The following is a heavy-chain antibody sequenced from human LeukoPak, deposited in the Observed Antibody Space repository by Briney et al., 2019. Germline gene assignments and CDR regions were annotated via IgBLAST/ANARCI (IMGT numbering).Heavy chain of an antibody. D-gene: IGHD5-18*01. CDR2: ITSDGSNK. V-gene: IGHV3-30*04. J-gene: IGHJ4*02. Sequence: GGPLRLSCTASGFTFSSYAMHWVRQAPGKGLEWVAVITSDGSNKHYGDSVRGRFTISRDNSKNNMYLQMNSLRAEDTALYYCARESGALRGYSYGHWGQGTLVTVSS. CDR1: GFTFSSYA. CDR3: ARESGALRGYSYGH.